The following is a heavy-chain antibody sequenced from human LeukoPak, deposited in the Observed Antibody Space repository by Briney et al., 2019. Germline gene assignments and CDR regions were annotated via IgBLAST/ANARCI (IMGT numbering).Heavy chain of an antibody. D-gene: IGHD3-22*01. Sequence: GGSLRLSCAASGFTFSSYWMHWVRQAPGKGLVWVSRINTDGSSTSYADSVKGRFTISRDNAKNTLYLQMNSLRAEDTAVYYCAREDTDYYDSSGYYDYWGQGTLVTVSS. CDR2: INTDGSST. CDR1: GFTFSSYW. J-gene: IGHJ4*02. CDR3: AREDTDYYDSSGYYDY. V-gene: IGHV3-74*01.